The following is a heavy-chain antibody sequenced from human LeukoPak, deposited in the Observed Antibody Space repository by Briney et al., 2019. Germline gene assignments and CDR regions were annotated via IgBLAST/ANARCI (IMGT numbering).Heavy chain of an antibody. CDR1: GFTFSSYG. CDR2: SRNKARSYTT. D-gene: IGHD6-19*01. Sequence: GGSLRLSCAASGFTFSSYGMSWVRQAPGKGLEWVGRSRNKARSYTTEYAASVKGRFTISRDDSKNSLYLQMNSLNIDDTAVYYCVRVGFVAGSDYLDSWGQGTLVTVST. V-gene: IGHV3-72*01. CDR3: VRVGFVAGSDYLDS. J-gene: IGHJ4*02.